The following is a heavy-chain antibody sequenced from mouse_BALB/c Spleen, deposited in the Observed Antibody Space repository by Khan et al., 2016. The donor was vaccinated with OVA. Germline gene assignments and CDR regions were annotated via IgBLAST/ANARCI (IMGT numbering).Heavy chain of an antibody. CDR3: ARQPYYHYYLMDY. D-gene: IGHD2-10*01. CDR2: IWSDGST. Sequence: VKLVESGPGLVAPSQSLSITCTISGFSLTNYGIHWVRQPPGKGLEWLVVIWSDGSTTYNSALKSRLSISKDNSKSQVFLKMNSLQTDDTAIYYCARQPYYHYYLMDYWGQGTSVTVSS. CDR1: GFSLTNYG. V-gene: IGHV2-6-1*01. J-gene: IGHJ4*01.